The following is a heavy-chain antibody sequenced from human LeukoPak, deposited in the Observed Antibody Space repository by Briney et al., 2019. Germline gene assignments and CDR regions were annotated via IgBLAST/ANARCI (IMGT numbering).Heavy chain of an antibody. Sequence: SVKVSCKASGGTFSSYAISWVRQAPGQGLEWMGGIIPIFGTANYAQKFQGRVTITTDESTSTAYMELSSLRSEDTAVYYCARVSYDRPSLNYYMDVWGKGTTVTVSS. J-gene: IGHJ6*03. CDR1: GGTFSSYA. CDR3: ARVSYDRPSLNYYMDV. D-gene: IGHD3-3*01. V-gene: IGHV1-69*05. CDR2: IIPIFGTA.